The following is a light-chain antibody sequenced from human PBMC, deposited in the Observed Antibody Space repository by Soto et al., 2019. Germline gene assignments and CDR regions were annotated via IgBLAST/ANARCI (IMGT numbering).Light chain of an antibody. V-gene: IGKV3-20*01. CDR1: QSVSGTY. CDR3: QQYGSSPYT. J-gene: IGKJ2*01. CDR2: DVS. Sequence: DIVLTQSPGTLSLSPGERATLACRASQSVSGTYLAWYHQKPGQAPRLLIYDVSSRATGIPDRFSGSGSGTDFTLTISRLESEYFAVYYCQQYGSSPYTCGQGTKLEIK.